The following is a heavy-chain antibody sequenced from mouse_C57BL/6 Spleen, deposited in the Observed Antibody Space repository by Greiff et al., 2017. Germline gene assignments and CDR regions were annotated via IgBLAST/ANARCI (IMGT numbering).Heavy chain of an antibody. J-gene: IGHJ3*01. CDR3: ARLGGYDSYAY. Sequence: EVKLQESGAELVKPGASVKLSCTASGFNFKDYYMHWVKQRTEQGLEWIGRIVPEDGVTKYAAKFQGKATITADTSSNTAYLQLSSLTSEDTAVYYCARLGGYDSYAYWGQGALVTVSA. CDR1: GFNFKDYY. V-gene: IGHV14-2*01. CDR2: IVPEDGVT. D-gene: IGHD2-2*01.